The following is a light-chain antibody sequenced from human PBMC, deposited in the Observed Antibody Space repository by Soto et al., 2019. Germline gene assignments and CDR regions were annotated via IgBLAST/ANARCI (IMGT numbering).Light chain of an antibody. CDR2: STG. V-gene: IGLV7-43*01. Sequence: QAVVTQEPSLTVSPGGTVTLICASSTGAVTSAYYPNWFQQKPGQAPRALIYSTGNKHSWTPARFSGSLLGGKAALTLSGVQPEDEAEYYCLLYYGGSWVFGGGTKLTVL. J-gene: IGLJ3*02. CDR1: TGAVTSAYY. CDR3: LLYYGGSWV.